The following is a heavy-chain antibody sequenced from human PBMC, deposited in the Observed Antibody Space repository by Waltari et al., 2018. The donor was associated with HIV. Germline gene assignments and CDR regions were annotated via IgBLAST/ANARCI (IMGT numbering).Heavy chain of an antibody. V-gene: IGHV4-39*01. D-gene: IGHD1-26*01. CDR3: ARHALRVGAAYWNFDL. Sequence: QLQLRESGPGLAKPSETPALTCTVSGGSISSSRSFWGWIRQPPGKGLVRVGRIYYTRRAYYNPSLKSRVTISVDTSKNQFSLKVTSVTAADTAVYYCARHALRVGAAYWNFDLWGRGTLVTVSS. CDR1: GGSISSSRSF. J-gene: IGHJ2*01. CDR2: IYYTRRA.